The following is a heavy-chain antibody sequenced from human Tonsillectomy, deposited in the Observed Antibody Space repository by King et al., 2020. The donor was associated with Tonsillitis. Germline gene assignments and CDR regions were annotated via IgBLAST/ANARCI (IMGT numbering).Heavy chain of an antibody. D-gene: IGHD1-14*01. Sequence: VQLQESGPGLVKPSETLSLTCTVSGGSISSYYWSWIRQPPGKGLEWIGYIYYSGSTNYNPSLKSRVTISVDTSKNQFSLKLSSVTAADTAGYYCARPTGLFRDDAFDVWGQGTMVTVSS. CDR1: GGSISSYY. CDR2: IYYSGST. V-gene: IGHV4-59*01. J-gene: IGHJ3*01. CDR3: ARPTGLFRDDAFDV.